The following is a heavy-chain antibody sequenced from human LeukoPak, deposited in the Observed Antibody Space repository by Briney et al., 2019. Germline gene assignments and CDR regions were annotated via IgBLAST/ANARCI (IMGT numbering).Heavy chain of an antibody. CDR3: AREVAVADPLFLRYYYYYYMDV. Sequence: SETLSLTCAVSGGSISSSNWWSWVRQPPGKVLEWSGEIYHSGSTNYNPSLKSRVTISVDTSKNQFSLKLRSVTPEDTAVYYCAREVAVADPLFLRYYYYYYMDVWGKATTVTVSS. D-gene: IGHD6-19*01. CDR2: IYHSGST. V-gene: IGHV4-4*02. CDR1: GGSISSSNW. J-gene: IGHJ6*03.